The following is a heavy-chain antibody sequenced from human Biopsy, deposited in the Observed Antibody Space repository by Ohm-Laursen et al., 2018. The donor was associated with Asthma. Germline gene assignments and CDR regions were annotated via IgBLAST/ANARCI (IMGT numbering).Heavy chain of an antibody. CDR3: ARDSYSSGLYDDFES. V-gene: IGHV3-11*01. D-gene: IGHD6-19*01. CDR2: INGKGNSI. CDR1: GCTFSDYY. J-gene: IGHJ4*02. Sequence: SLRLSCAASGCTFSDYYMSWIRQAPGKGLEWISYINGKGNSIEYADSVKGRFTISRDNAKNSLYLQMNSLRAEDTAVYYCARDSYSSGLYDDFESWGQGTLVTVSS.